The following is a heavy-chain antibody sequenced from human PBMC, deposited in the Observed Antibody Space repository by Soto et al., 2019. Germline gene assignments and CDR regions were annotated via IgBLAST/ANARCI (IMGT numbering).Heavy chain of an antibody. CDR1: GFSFTPYA. D-gene: IGHD3-22*01. Sequence: QVQLVESGGGAVQPGGSLRLSCVASGFSFTPYAMHWGRQAPGKGLEWVALIKQNGNDKSYADSVKGRFTVSRDNSKNTVYLQMNSLRDEDAAVYYCVKDDSSGYYYVDYWGQGTLVTVSS. V-gene: IGHV3-30*02. CDR3: VKDDSSGYYYVDY. J-gene: IGHJ4*02. CDR2: IKQNGNDK.